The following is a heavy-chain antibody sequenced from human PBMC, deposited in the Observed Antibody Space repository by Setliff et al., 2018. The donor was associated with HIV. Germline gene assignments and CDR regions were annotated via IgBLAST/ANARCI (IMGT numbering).Heavy chain of an antibody. J-gene: IGHJ5*02. CDR1: GGSIRSSSSY. D-gene: IGHD2-21*01. CDR2: IYTSGST. V-gene: IGHV4-61*05. Sequence: SETLSLTCTVSGGSIRSSSSYWGWIRQPPGKGLEWIGHIYTSGSTNYNPSRKSRVTMSVDTSKNQFSLHMSSVTAADTAVYYCVTSPEGCGDDCWISQPWGQGALVTVSS. CDR3: VTSPEGCGDDCWISQP.